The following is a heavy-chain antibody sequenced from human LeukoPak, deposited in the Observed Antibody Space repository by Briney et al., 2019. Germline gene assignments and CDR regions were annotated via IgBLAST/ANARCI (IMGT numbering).Heavy chain of an antibody. D-gene: IGHD2-2*01. V-gene: IGHV3-7*01. CDR2: IKQDGSEK. J-gene: IGHJ5*02. CDR1: GFTFNRYW. CDR3: VREDDTKVPAQRGDWFDP. Sequence: GGSLRLSCVVSGFTFNRYWMTWVRQAPGKGLEWVANIKQDGSEKNYVDSVKGRFTISRDNAKDSLYLQMNSLRAEDTAVYYCVREDDTKVPAQRGDWFDPWGRGTLVTVSS.